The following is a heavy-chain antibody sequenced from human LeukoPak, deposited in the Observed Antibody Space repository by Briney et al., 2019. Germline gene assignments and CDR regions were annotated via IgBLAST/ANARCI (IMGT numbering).Heavy chain of an antibody. Sequence: PSETLSLTCSVSGGSITYYYWSWIRQPAGKGLEWIGRIQTSGKTNYNPSLKSRVTMSVDTSKNQFSLKLSSVTAADTAVYYCAGGGLRYFDWLNYWGQGTLVTVSS. CDR2: IQTSGKT. D-gene: IGHD3-9*01. V-gene: IGHV4-4*07. CDR1: GGSITYYY. J-gene: IGHJ4*02. CDR3: AGGGLRYFDWLNY.